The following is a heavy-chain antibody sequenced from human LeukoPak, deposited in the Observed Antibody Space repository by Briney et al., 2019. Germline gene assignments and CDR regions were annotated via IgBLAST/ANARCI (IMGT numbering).Heavy chain of an antibody. V-gene: IGHV4-30-4*08. CDR3: ARVTYIAGRPGWFDP. CDR1: GGSISSGDYY. J-gene: IGHJ5*02. D-gene: IGHD6-6*01. Sequence: PSQTLSLTCTVSGGSISSGDYYWSWIRQPPGKGLEWTGYIYYSGSTYNNPSLKSRITISVDTSKNQFSLKLSSVTAADTAVYYCARVTYIAGRPGWFDPWGQGTLVTVSS. CDR2: IYYSGST.